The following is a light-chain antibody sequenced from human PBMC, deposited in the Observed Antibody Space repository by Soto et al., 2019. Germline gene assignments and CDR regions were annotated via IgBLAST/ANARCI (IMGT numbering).Light chain of an antibody. CDR2: GAS. CDR1: RSVSSSF. V-gene: IGKV3-20*01. Sequence: EILLTQSPGTLSLSPGERATLSCRASRSVSSSFLAWYQQKPGQAPRLLIYGASSRTTGIPDRFSGSGSGTDFTLTISRLEPEDFAVYYCQQYGSSPSTFGGGTKVDIK. J-gene: IGKJ4*01. CDR3: QQYGSSPST.